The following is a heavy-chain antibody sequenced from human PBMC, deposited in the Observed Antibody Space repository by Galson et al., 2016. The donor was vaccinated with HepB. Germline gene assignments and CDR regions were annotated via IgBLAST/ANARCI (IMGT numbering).Heavy chain of an antibody. V-gene: IGHV1-2*02. J-gene: IGHJ5*02. CDR1: GYTFTGYY. D-gene: IGHD5-12*01. Sequence: SVKVSCKASGYTFTGYYMHWVRQAPGQGLEWMGWINPNSGGTNYAQKLQGRVTMTRDTTISTAYMELSSLRSNDTAVYYCARDRLGGYDYHWGQGTLVTVSS. CDR2: INPNSGGT. CDR3: ARDRLGGYDYH.